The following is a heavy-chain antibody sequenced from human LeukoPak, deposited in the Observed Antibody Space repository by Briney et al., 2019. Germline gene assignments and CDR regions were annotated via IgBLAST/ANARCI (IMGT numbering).Heavy chain of an antibody. J-gene: IGHJ5*02. D-gene: IGHD2-15*01. CDR1: GYTFTTYA. V-gene: IGHV7-4-1*02. CDR3: ARDVVVVAATPGDWFDP. Sequence: GASVKVSCKASGYTFTTYALNWVRQAPGQGLEWMGWINTNTGNPTYAQGFTGRFVFSLDTSVSTAYLQISSLKAEDTAVYYCARDVVVVAATPGDWFDPWGQGTLVTVSS. CDR2: INTNTGNP.